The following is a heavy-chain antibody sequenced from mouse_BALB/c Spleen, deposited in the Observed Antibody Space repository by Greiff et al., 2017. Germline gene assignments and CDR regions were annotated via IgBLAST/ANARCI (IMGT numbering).Heavy chain of an antibody. CDR1: GFTFSDYY. CDR3: ARGPVYYGYGAMDY. CDR2: ISDGGSYT. V-gene: IGHV5-4*02. D-gene: IGHD1-2*01. Sequence: EVQVVESGGGLVKPGGSLKLSCAASGFTFSDYYMYWVRQTPEKRLEWVATISDGGSYTYYPDSVKGRFTISRDNAKNNLYLQMSSLKSEDTAMYYCARGPVYYGYGAMDYWGQGTSVTVSS. J-gene: IGHJ4*01.